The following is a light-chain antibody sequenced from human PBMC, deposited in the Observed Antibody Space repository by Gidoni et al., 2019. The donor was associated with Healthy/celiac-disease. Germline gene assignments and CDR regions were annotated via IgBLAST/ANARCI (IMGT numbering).Light chain of an antibody. V-gene: IGLV1-47*01. CDR3: AAWDDSLSGLWV. CDR2: RNN. CDR1: SPNIGSNY. Sequence: QSVLTQPHSASGTPGQRVTISCSGSSPNIGSNYVSWYQQRPGTAPKLLLYRNNQRPSGVPDRFSGSKSGTSASLAVSGLRSEDEADYYCAAWDDSLSGLWVFGGGTKLTVL. J-gene: IGLJ3*02.